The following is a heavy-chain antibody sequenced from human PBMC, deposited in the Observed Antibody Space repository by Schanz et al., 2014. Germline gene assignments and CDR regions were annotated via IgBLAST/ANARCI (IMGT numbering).Heavy chain of an antibody. V-gene: IGHV3-23*04. CDR1: GVTFSSYA. J-gene: IGHJ4*02. CDR3: AKDHAGSDILTALGN. D-gene: IGHD3-9*01. Sequence: VQLVESGGGVVRPGGSLRLSCVASGVTFSSYAMSWVRQASGKGLEWVSAISGSGGSTYDADSVKGRFTISRDNSKNTLYLQMNSLRAEDTAVYYCAKDHAGSDILTALGNWGQGTLVTVSS. CDR2: ISGSGGST.